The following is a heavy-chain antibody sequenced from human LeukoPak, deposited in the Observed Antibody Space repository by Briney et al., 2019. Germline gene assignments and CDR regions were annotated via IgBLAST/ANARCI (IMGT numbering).Heavy chain of an antibody. CDR2: INPNSGGT. D-gene: IGHD3-3*01. J-gene: IGHJ6*03. CDR3: ARDYPLIFGVAKGSDYYYYMDV. Sequence: ASVKVSCKASGYTFTGYYMHWVRQAPGQGLEWMGWINPNSGGTNYAQKFQGRVTMTRDTSISTAYMELSRLRSDDTAVYYCARDYPLIFGVAKGSDYYYYMDVWGKGTTVTVSS. V-gene: IGHV1-2*02. CDR1: GYTFTGYY.